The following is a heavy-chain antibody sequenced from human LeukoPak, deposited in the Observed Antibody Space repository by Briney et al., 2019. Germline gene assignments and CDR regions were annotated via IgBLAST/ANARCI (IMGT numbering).Heavy chain of an antibody. CDR1: GVSFSGYY. Sequence: SETLSLTCAVYGVSFSGYYWSWIRQPPGKGLEWIGEINHSGSTNYNPSLKSRVTISVDTSKNQFSLKLSSVTAADTAVYYCARGREEYSGYDLEDYWGQGTPVTVSS. CDR2: INHSGST. V-gene: IGHV4-34*01. D-gene: IGHD5-12*01. CDR3: ARGREEYSGYDLEDY. J-gene: IGHJ4*02.